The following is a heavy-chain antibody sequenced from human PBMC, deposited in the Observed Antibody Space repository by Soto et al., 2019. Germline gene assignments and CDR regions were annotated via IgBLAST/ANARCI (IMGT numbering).Heavy chain of an antibody. CDR3: ARHGFGPLHGLVDV. D-gene: IGHD3-10*01. CDR1: GGSITNYY. J-gene: IGHJ6*02. CDR2: INYDGYS. Sequence: QVQLQESGPGLVKPSETLSLTCTVSGGSITNYYCSWFRQPPGKGLEWIGYINYDGYSAYNLSLKRRVTLSMDTSKTQCSLMRESVTATDTAVYYCARHGFGPLHGLVDVWGQGTTVIVSS. V-gene: IGHV4-59*08.